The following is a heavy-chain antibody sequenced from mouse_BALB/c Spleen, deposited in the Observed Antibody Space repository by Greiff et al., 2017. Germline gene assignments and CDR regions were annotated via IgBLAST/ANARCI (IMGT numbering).Heavy chain of an antibody. CDR2: IDTSDSYT. CDR1: GYTFTDYW. J-gene: IGHJ4*01. D-gene: IGHD2-3*01. V-gene: IGHV1-69*01. Sequence: QVQLQQPGAELVMPGASVKMSCKASGYTFTDYWMHWVKQRPGQGLEWIGAIDTSDSYTSYNQKFKGKATLTVDESSSTAYIQLSSLTSEDSAVYYCARWGLLRDYAMDYWGQGTSVTVSS. CDR3: ARWGLLRDYAMDY.